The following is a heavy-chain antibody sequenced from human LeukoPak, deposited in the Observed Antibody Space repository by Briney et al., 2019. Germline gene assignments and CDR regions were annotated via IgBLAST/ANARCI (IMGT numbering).Heavy chain of an antibody. CDR2: ISYDGSNK. V-gene: IGHV3-30-3*01. CDR1: GFTFSSYA. CDR3: ARDGMVRGVGFDY. J-gene: IGHJ4*02. Sequence: GGSLRLSCAASGFTFSSYAMHWVRQAPGKGLEWVAVISYDGSNKYYADSVKGRFTISRDNSKNTLYLQMNSLRAEDTAVYYCARDGMVRGVGFDYWGQGTLVTVPS. D-gene: IGHD3-10*01.